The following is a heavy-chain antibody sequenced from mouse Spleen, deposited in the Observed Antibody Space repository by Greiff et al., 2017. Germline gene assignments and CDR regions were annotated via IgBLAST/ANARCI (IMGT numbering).Heavy chain of an antibody. J-gene: IGHJ2*01. CDR2: IRLKSNNYAT. D-gene: IGHD2-1*01. CDR3: TSGLMGGNYAFDY. Sequence: EVKVEESGGGLVQPGGSMKLSCVASGFTFSNYWMNWVRQSPEKGLEWVAEIRLKSNNYATHYAESVKGRFTISRDDSKSSVYLQMNNLRAEDTGIYYCTSGLMGGNYAFDYWGQGTTLTVSS. CDR1: GFTFSNYW. V-gene: IGHV6-6*02.